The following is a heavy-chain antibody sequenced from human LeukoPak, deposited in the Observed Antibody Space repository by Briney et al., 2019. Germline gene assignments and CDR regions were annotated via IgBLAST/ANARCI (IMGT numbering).Heavy chain of an antibody. V-gene: IGHV1-69*13. J-gene: IGHJ6*02. Sequence: SVKVSCKASGRTFSSYAISGVRQAPGQWLEWMGRTIPIFGTANYAQKFQGRVTITADESTSTAYMELSSLRSEDTAVYYCVRGVTLPRYYGMDVWGQGTTVTVSS. CDR1: GRTFSSYA. CDR2: TIPIFGTA. D-gene: IGHD4-23*01. CDR3: VRGVTLPRYYGMDV.